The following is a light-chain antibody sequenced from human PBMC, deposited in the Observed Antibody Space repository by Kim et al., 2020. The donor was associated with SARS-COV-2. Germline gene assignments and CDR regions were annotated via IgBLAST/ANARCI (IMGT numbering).Light chain of an antibody. CDR3: QSYDSSLSGFVV. V-gene: IGLV1-40*01. J-gene: IGLJ2*01. CDR2: GSS. CDR1: SSNIGAGYD. Sequence: VTIPCTGGSSNIGAGYDVHWYQQLPGTAPKLLIYGSSNRPSGGPDRFSGSKSGTSASLAITGLQAEDEADYYCQSYDSSLSGFVVFGGGTQLTVL.